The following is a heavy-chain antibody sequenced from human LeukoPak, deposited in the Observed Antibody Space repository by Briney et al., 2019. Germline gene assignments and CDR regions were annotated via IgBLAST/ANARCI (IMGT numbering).Heavy chain of an antibody. CDR1: GYTFTSYD. CDR3: ATDLYSIRSY. V-gene: IGHV1-8*01. J-gene: IGHJ4*02. Sequence: ASVKVSCKASGYTFTSYDVNWVRQATGQGLEWMGWINPNSGGTNYAQKFQGRVTMTEDTSTDTAYMELSSLRSEDTAVYYCATDLYSIRSYWGQGTLVTVSS. CDR2: INPNSGGT. D-gene: IGHD3-3*02.